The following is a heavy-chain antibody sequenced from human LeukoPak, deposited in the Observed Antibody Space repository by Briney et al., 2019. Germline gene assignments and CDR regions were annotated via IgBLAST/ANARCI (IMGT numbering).Heavy chain of an antibody. D-gene: IGHD1-7*01. Sequence: SETLSLTCAVYGGSFSGYYWSWIRQPPGKGLEWIGEINHSGSTNYNPSLKSRVTISVDTSKNQFSLKLSSVTAADTAVYYCARARTTGFDYWGQGTLVTVSS. CDR2: INHSGST. CDR1: GGSFSGYY. CDR3: ARARTTGFDY. J-gene: IGHJ4*02. V-gene: IGHV4-34*01.